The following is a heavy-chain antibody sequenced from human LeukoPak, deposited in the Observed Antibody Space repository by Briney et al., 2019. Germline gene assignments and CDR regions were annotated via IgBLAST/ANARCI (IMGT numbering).Heavy chain of an antibody. CDR3: ARGGGKYSSSSGYFDY. CDR1: GYTFTSYG. Sequence: ASVKVSCEASGYTFTSYGISWVRQAPGQGLEWMGWISAYNGNTNYAQKLQGRVTMTTDTSTSTAYMGLRSLRSDDTAVYSCARGGGKYSSSSGYFDYWGQGTLVTVSS. CDR2: ISAYNGNT. D-gene: IGHD6-6*01. J-gene: IGHJ4*02. V-gene: IGHV1-18*01.